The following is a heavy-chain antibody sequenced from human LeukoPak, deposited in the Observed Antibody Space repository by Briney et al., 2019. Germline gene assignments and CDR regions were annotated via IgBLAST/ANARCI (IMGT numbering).Heavy chain of an antibody. J-gene: IGHJ3*02. CDR1: GFTFSSYG. Sequence: GGSLRLSCAASGFTFSSYGMHWVRQAPGKGLEWVAFIRYDGSNKYYADSVKGRSTISRDNSKNTLYLQMNSLRAEDTAVYYCAKVRGIQLWLEAFDIWGQGTMVTVSS. D-gene: IGHD5-18*01. V-gene: IGHV3-30*02. CDR3: AKVRGIQLWLEAFDI. CDR2: IRYDGSNK.